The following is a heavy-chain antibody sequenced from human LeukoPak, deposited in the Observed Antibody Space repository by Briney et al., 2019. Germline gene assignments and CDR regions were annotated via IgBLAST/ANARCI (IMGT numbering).Heavy chain of an antibody. CDR2: INSGGSAV. V-gene: IGHV3-48*01. J-gene: IGHJ5*01. CDR3: ARVGSRGDWFDY. Sequence: PGGSLRLSCAASGFSFGPYNMLWVRQTPGKGLEWLFYINSGGSAVHSADSVKDRFTFSRDNAKNSLYLQMNSLRVEDTGIYYYARVGSRGDWFDYWGQGTRVAVSS. CDR1: GFSFGPYN. D-gene: IGHD1-26*01.